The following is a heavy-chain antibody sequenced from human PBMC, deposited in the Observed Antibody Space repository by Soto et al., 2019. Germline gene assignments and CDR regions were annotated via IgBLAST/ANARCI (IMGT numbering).Heavy chain of an antibody. CDR3: AKVLHRSIAAGPDAFDI. CDR2: ISGSGGST. V-gene: IGHV3-23*01. J-gene: IGHJ3*02. CDR1: GFTFSSYA. Sequence: GGSLRLSCAASGFTFSSYAMSWVRQAPGKGLEWVSAISGSGGSTYYADSVKGRFTISRDNSKNTLYLQMNSLRAEDTVVYSGAKVLHRSIAAGPDAFDIWGQGTMVTVSS. D-gene: IGHD6-6*01.